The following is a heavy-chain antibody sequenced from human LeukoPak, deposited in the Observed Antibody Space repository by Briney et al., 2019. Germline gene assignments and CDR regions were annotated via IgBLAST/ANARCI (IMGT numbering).Heavy chain of an antibody. CDR3: ARDFLFLELEGLGGGFDY. V-gene: IGHV3-11*06. D-gene: IGHD1-26*01. Sequence: PGGSLRLSCAASGFTFSDYYMSWIRQAPGKGLEWVSSISSSSSYIYYADSVKGRFTISRDNAKNSLYLQMNSLRAEDTAVYYCARDFLFLELEGLGGGFDYWGQGTLVTVSS. CDR2: ISSSSSYI. J-gene: IGHJ4*02. CDR1: GFTFSDYY.